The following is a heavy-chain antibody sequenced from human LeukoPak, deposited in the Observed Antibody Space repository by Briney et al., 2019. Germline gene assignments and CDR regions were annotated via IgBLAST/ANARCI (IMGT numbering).Heavy chain of an antibody. CDR2: ISAYNGNT. CDR3: ARDRRSSGWYTGFDY. V-gene: IGHV1-18*01. Sequence: EASVKVSCTASGYTFTSYGISWVRQAPGQGLEWMGWISAYNGNTNYAQKLQGRVTMTTDTSTSTAYMALRSLRSDDTAVYYCARDRRSSGWYTGFDYWGQGTLVTVSS. D-gene: IGHD6-19*01. J-gene: IGHJ4*02. CDR1: GYTFTSYG.